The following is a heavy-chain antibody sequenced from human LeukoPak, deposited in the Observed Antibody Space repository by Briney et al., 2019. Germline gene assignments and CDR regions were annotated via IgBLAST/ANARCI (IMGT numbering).Heavy chain of an antibody. CDR1: GGSISSYY. D-gene: IGHD3-22*01. Sequence: SETLSLTCTVSGGSISSYYWSWIRQPPGKGLEWIAYISDIGSINYNPSLKSRVTISLDTSKNQFSLKLSSVTAADTAVYYCARPSDYDSSGYYAFDIWGQGTMVTVSS. CDR3: ARPSDYDSSGYYAFDI. CDR2: ISDIGSI. V-gene: IGHV4-59*08. J-gene: IGHJ3*02.